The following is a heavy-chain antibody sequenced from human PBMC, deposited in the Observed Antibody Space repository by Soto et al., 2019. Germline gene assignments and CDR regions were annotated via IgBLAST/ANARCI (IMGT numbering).Heavy chain of an antibody. CDR2: IWYDGSNK. V-gene: IGHV3-33*01. CDR1: GFTFSSYG. D-gene: IGHD2-15*01. Sequence: QVQLVESGGGVVQPGRSLRLSCAASGFTFSSYGMHWVRQAPGKVLEWVAVIWYDGSNKYYADSVKGRFTISRDNSKNTLYLQMTSRRAEDTAVYYCARSPKSSGGRWHEDYFDYCGQGTLVTVSS. J-gene: IGHJ4*02. CDR3: ARSPKSSGGRWHEDYFDY.